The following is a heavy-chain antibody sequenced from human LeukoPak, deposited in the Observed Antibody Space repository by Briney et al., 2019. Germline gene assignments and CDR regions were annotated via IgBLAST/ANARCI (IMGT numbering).Heavy chain of an antibody. CDR2: IYYSGST. Sequence: GSLRLSCAASGFTFSDYYMSWIRQPPGKGLEWIGSIYYSGSTYYNPSLKSRVAISVDTSKNQFSLKLSSVTAADTAVYYCARGGYDTLTGYSPPFDYWGQGTLVTVSS. D-gene: IGHD3-9*01. J-gene: IGHJ4*02. CDR3: ARGGYDTLTGYSPPFDY. CDR1: GFTFSDYY. V-gene: IGHV4-38-2*01.